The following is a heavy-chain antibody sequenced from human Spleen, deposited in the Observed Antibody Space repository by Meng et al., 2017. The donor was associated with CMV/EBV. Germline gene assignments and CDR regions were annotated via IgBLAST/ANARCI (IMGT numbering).Heavy chain of an antibody. CDR3: AKVWGGYCSRTTCYSPYYYYGMDV. J-gene: IGHJ6*02. CDR1: GYTFTSYY. V-gene: IGHV1-46*01. Sequence: ASVKVSCKASGYTFTSYYMHWVRQAPGQGLEWMGIINPSGGSTSYAQKFQGRVTMTRDTSTSTVYMELSSLRSEDTAVYYCAKVWGGYCSRTTCYSPYYYYGMDVWGQGTTVTVSS. D-gene: IGHD2-2*02. CDR2: INPSGGST.